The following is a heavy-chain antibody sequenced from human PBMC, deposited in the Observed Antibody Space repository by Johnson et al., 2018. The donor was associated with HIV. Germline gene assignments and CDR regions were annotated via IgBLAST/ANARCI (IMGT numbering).Heavy chain of an antibody. CDR3: AKPRQPSDAFDI. V-gene: IGHV3-30*02. D-gene: IGHD6-13*01. CDR1: GFTFSSYG. CDR2: IRYDGSNK. J-gene: IGHJ3*02. Sequence: VQLVESGGGVVQPGGSLRLSCEASGFTFSSYGMHWVRQAPGKGLEWVAFIRYDGSNKYYADSVKGRFTISSDNSKNTVYLQMNSLRAEDTAVYYCAKPRQPSDAFDIWGQGTMVTVSS.